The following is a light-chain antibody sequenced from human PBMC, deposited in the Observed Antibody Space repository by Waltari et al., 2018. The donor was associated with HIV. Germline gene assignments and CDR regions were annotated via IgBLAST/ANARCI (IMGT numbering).Light chain of an antibody. CDR1: QSVSSTY. V-gene: IGKV3-20*01. CDR3: QQYGNSLIT. CDR2: GAS. Sequence: EIVLTQSPGTLSLSPGERATLSCRASQSVSSTYVAWYQQKPGQAPRLLIYGASSRATGIPDRFSGSGSGTDFTLAISRVEPEDFAAYYCQQYGNSLITFGQGTRLAIK. J-gene: IGKJ5*01.